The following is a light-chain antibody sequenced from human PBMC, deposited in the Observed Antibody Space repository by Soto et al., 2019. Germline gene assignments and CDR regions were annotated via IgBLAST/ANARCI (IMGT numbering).Light chain of an antibody. CDR3: QQYATYPYT. Sequence: DIQMTQSPSSLSASVGDRVTITCRASQGVSLSLAWFQQKPGKVPRSLIYAASSLQNGVPSNFSGGGSGTDFTLTTSSLQPEDFATYYCQQYATYPYTFGQGTKLEIK. V-gene: IGKV1-16*02. CDR1: QGVSLS. J-gene: IGKJ2*01. CDR2: AAS.